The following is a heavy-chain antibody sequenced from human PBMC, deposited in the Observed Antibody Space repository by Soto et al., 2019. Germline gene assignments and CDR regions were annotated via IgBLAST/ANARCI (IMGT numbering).Heavy chain of an antibody. J-gene: IGHJ6*02. CDR2: ISGSGGST. V-gene: IGHV3-23*01. CDR3: AKNSSSRTDYYYGMDV. CDR1: GFTFSSYA. Sequence: LRLSCAASGFTFSSYAMSWVRQAPGKGLEWVSAISGSGGSTYYADSVKGRFTISRDNSKNTLYLQMNSLRAEDTAVYYCAKNSSSRTDYYYGMDVWGQGTTVTVSS. D-gene: IGHD6-6*01.